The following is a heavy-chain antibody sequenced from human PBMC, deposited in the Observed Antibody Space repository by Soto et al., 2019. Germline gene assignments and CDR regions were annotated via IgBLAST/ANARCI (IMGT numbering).Heavy chain of an antibody. Sequence: QVQLVQSGAEVKKPGSSVKVSCKASGGTFSSYAISWVRQAPGQGLEWMGGIIPIFGTANYAQKFQGRVTITADESTSTAYMELSSLRSEDTAVYYCARGSLRVTTHPYYYYYGMDVWGQGTTVTVSS. D-gene: IGHD4-17*01. J-gene: IGHJ6*02. CDR1: GGTFSSYA. CDR2: IIPIFGTA. V-gene: IGHV1-69*12. CDR3: ARGSLRVTTHPYYYYYGMDV.